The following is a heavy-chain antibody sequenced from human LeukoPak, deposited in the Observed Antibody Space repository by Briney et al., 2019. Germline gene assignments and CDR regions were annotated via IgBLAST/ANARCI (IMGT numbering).Heavy chain of an antibody. V-gene: IGHV7-4-1*02. D-gene: IGHD6-19*01. CDR2: INTNTGNP. Sequence: ASVKVSCKASGYTFTGYYMHWVRQGPGQGLEWVGWINTNTGNPTYAQGFTGRFVFSLDTSVSTAYLQISSLKAEDTAVYYCARDTLRYSSGWCSGYWGQGTLVTVSS. J-gene: IGHJ4*02. CDR3: ARDTLRYSSGWCSGY. CDR1: GYTFTGYY.